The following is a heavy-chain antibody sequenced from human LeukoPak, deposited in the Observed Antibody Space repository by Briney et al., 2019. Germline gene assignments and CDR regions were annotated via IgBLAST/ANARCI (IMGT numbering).Heavy chain of an antibody. Sequence: GESLKISCKGSGFNFTAYWIAWVRQMPGKGLEWMGISHPINSDTKYSPSFQGQVTISADKSSSTAYLQWNSLKASDTAMYYCARHQYYYDNSSNYGWFDSWCQGTVGPGSS. CDR1: GFNFTAYW. CDR3: ARHQYYYDNSSNYGWFDS. V-gene: IGHV5-51*01. CDR2: SHPINSDT. D-gene: IGHD3-22*01. J-gene: IGHJ5*01.